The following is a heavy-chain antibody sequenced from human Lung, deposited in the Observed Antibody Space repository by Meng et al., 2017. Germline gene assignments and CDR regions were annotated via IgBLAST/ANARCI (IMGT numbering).Heavy chain of an antibody. CDR3: TNDRLNH. CDR2: INRDGTKP. D-gene: IGHD1-1*01. CDR1: GFTFTDHW. V-gene: IGHV3-74*01. J-gene: IGHJ1*01. Sequence: VHLVESGGGLVPPGGSLGLSCAASGFTFTDHWMHWVRQGPGKGLVWVSRINRDGTKPTYADSVKGRFTISRDNAKNTLYLQMNNLRAEDTAFYYCTNDRLNHWGQGALVTVSS.